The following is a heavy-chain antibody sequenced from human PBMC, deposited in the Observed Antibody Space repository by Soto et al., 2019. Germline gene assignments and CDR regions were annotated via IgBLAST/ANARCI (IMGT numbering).Heavy chain of an antibody. D-gene: IGHD3-22*01. V-gene: IGHV3-23*01. CDR1: GFTFNNYA. CDR2: ISGGSGST. CDR3: TKSSYYYDGTGYHDY. Sequence: GGSLRLSCAASGFTFNNYAMSWVRQAPGKGLEWVSGISGGSGSTYYADSVKGRFTISRDNSKNTLYLQMNNLRAEDTAVYYCTKSSYYYDGTGYHDYWGQGTLVTVSS. J-gene: IGHJ4*02.